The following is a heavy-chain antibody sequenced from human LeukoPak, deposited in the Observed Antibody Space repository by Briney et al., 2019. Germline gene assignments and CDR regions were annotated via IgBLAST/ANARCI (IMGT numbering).Heavy chain of an antibody. Sequence: GGSLRLSCAASGFTFSSYAMHWVRQAPGKGLEWVAVISYDGSNKYYADSVKGRFTISRDNSKNTLYLQMNSLRAEDTAVYYCAKDLWPYGSGSYHGMDVWGQGTTVTVSS. CDR2: ISYDGSNK. CDR1: GFTFSSYA. D-gene: IGHD3-10*01. V-gene: IGHV3-30*04. CDR3: AKDLWPYGSGSYHGMDV. J-gene: IGHJ6*01.